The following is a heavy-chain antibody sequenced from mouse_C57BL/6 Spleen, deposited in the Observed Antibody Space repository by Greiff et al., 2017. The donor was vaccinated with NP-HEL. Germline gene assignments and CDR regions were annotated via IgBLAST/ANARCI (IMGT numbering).Heavy chain of an antibody. CDR3: TTDGSRGYWYFDV. CDR1: GFNIKDDY. Sequence: EVQLQQSGAELVRPGASVKLSCTASGFNIKDDYMHWVKQRPEQGLEWIGWIDPENGDTEYASKFQGKATITADTSSNTAYLQLSSLTSEDTAVYYCTTDGSRGYWYFDVWGTGTTVTVSS. D-gene: IGHD1-1*01. J-gene: IGHJ1*03. CDR2: IDPENGDT. V-gene: IGHV14-4*01.